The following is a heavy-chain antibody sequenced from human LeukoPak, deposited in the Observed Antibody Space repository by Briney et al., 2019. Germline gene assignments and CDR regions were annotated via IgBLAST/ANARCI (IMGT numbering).Heavy chain of an antibody. V-gene: IGHV4-59*01. D-gene: IGHD3-10*01. Sequence: KPSETLSLTCTVSGGSISSYYWSWIRQPPGKGLEWIGYIYYSGSTNYNPSLKSRVTISVDTSKNQFSLKLSSVAAADTAVYYCASMMGVGPYGSGSPYNWFDPWGQGTLVTVSS. J-gene: IGHJ5*02. CDR2: IYYSGST. CDR3: ASMMGVGPYGSGSPYNWFDP. CDR1: GGSISSYY.